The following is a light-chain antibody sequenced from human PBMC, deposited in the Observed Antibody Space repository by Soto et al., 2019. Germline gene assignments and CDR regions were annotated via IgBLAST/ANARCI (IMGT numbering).Light chain of an antibody. CDR2: STN. CDR3: VLYMGSGISV. CDR1: SGSVSTSYY. J-gene: IGLJ2*01. Sequence: QAVVTPEPSFSVSPGRTVTLTCGLSSGSVSTSYYPSWYQQTPGPAPRTLISSTNTRSSGVPDRFSGSILGNKAALTITGAQADYESDYYCVLYMGSGISVFGGGTKVTVL. V-gene: IGLV8-61*01.